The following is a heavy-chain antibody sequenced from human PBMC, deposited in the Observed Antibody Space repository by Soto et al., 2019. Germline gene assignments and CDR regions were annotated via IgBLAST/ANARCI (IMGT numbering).Heavy chain of an antibody. V-gene: IGHV4-34*01. Sequence: SETLSLTCAVYGGSFSGYYWSWIRQPPGKGLEWIGEINHSGSTNYNPSLKSRVTISVDTSKNQFSLKLSSVTAADTAVYYCARHRRRGTYYYDSSGRRGYYFDYWGQGTMVTVYS. CDR2: INHSGST. CDR1: GGSFSGYY. CDR3: ARHRRRGTYYYDSSGRRGYYFDY. J-gene: IGHJ4*02. D-gene: IGHD3-22*01.